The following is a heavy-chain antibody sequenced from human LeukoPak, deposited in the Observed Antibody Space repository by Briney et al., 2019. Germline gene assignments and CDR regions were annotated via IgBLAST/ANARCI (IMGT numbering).Heavy chain of an antibody. D-gene: IGHD1-26*01. CDR3: ARDHRGSYWDY. V-gene: IGHV3-20*04. J-gene: IGHJ4*02. CDR2: INWNGGST. Sequence: GGSLRLSCAASGFTFSNYGMSWVRQAPGKGLEWVSGINWNGGSTGYADSVKGRFTISRDNAKNSLYLQMNSLRAEDTALYYCARDHRGSYWDYWGQGTLVTVSS. CDR1: GFTFSNYG.